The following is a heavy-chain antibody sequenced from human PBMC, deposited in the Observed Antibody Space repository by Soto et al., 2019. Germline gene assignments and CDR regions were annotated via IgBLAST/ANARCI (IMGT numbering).Heavy chain of an antibody. CDR1: GGTFSSYA. D-gene: IGHD3-22*01. CDR3: ARSGRSRVDGNAPAMIVVVIRDYFDY. V-gene: IGHV1-69*13. CDR2: IIPIFGTA. Sequence: ASVKVSCKASGGTFSSYAISWVRQAPGQGLEWMGGIIPIFGTANYAQKFQGRVTITADESTSTAYMELSSLRSEDTAVYYCARSGRSRVDGNAPAMIVVVIRDYFDYWGQGTLVTVSS. J-gene: IGHJ4*02.